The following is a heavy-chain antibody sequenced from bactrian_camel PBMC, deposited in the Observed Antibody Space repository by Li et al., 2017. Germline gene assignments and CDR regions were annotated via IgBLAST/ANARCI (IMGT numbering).Heavy chain of an antibody. D-gene: IGHD5*01. CDR2: IHAGGTS. V-gene: IGHV3S55*01. J-gene: IGHJ4*01. Sequence: VQLVESGGGSVQAGGSLRLSCVVSGDTSKDNCVGWFRQGPGKEREGVASIHAGGTSYYADWVKGRFTISRDNAKNTMELQMNGLKPEDTGMYYCAAVLGCRVAETGLNTEYAYWGQGTQVTVS. CDR3: AAVLGCRVAETGLNTEYAY. CDR1: GDTSKDNC.